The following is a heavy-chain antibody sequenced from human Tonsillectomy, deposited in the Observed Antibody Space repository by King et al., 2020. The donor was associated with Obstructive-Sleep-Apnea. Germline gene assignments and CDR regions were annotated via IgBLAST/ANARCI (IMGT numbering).Heavy chain of an antibody. V-gene: IGHV1-24*01. J-gene: IGHJ4*02. D-gene: IGHD6-25*01. Sequence: QLVQSGAEVKKPGASVTVACKVSGYTLNELSIHWVRQAPEKGLEWMGGFDPEDGDTVYAQKFQGRVTLTEDTSTDTVYMDLSSLRCEDTAVYYCATDLRGGRGTIIEAVNNTGGGFDYWGQGTLVTVSS. CDR3: ATDLRGGRGTIIEAVNNTGGGFDY. CDR1: GYTLNELS. CDR2: FDPEDGDT.